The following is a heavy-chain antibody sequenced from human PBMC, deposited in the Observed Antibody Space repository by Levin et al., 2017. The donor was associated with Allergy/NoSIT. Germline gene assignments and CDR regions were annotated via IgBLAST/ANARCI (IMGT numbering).Heavy chain of an antibody. D-gene: IGHD1-26*01. V-gene: IGHV4-34*01. J-gene: IGHJ4*02. CDR3: ARGVSSGSFYHY. CDR1: GGSFSGYY. Sequence: KSSETLSLTCTVYGGSFSGYYWGWVRQPPGKGLEWIGEINPSGSTNYNPSLKSRVIISVDRIKNQFSLRLTSVTAADTAVYYCARGVSSGSFYHYWGQGTLVTVSS. CDR2: INPSGST.